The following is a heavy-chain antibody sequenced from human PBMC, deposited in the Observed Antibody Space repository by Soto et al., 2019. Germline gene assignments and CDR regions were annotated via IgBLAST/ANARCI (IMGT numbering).Heavy chain of an antibody. CDR3: ARTWGDSSGYFGAFDI. J-gene: IGHJ3*02. CDR1: GGSISSYY. Sequence: SETLSLTCTVAGGSISSYYWSWIRHPPGKGLEWIGYIYYSGSTNYNPSLKSRVTISVDTSKNQVSLKLSSVTAADTAMYYCARTWGDSSGYFGAFDIWGQGTMVTVSS. V-gene: IGHV4-59*01. CDR2: IYYSGST. D-gene: IGHD3-22*01.